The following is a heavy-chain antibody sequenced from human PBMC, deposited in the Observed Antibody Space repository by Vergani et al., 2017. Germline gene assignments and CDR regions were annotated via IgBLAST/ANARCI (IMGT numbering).Heavy chain of an antibody. CDR3: TRARYNWNPGY. J-gene: IGHJ4*02. CDR2: IRSKAYGGTT. Sequence: EVQLVESGGGLVQPGRSLRLSCTASGFTFGDYAMSWFRQAPGKGLEWVGFIRSKAYGGTTEYAASVKGRFTISRDASKSIAYLQMNSLKTEDTALYYCTRARYNWNPGYWGQGTLVTVSS. D-gene: IGHD1-20*01. V-gene: IGHV3-49*03. CDR1: GFTFGDYA.